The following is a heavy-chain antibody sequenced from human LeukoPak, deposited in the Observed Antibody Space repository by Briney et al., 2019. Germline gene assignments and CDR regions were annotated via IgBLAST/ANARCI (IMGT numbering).Heavy chain of an antibody. CDR2: ISSSSSYI. V-gene: IGHV3-21*01. CDR1: GFTFSGSA. CDR3: ARDLAGSSRKVNWFDP. J-gene: IGHJ5*02. D-gene: IGHD6-13*01. Sequence: GGSLRLSCAASGFTFSGSAMHWVRQAPGKGLEWVSSISSSSSYIYYADSVKGRFTISRDNAKNSLYLQMNSLRAEDTAVYYCARDLAGSSRKVNWFDPWGQGTLVTVSS.